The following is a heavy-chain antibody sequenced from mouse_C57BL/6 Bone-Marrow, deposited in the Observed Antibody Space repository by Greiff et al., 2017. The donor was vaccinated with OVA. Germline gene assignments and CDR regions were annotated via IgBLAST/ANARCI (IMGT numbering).Heavy chain of an antibody. D-gene: IGHD2-1*01. J-gene: IGHJ4*01. CDR2: ISSGGEYI. CDR1: GFTFSSYA. V-gene: IGHV5-9-1*02. Sequence: EVQGVESGAGLVKPGGSLKLSCAASGFTFSSYAMSWVRQTPEKRLEWVAYISSGGEYIYYADTVKGRFTISRDNARNTLYLQMSSLKSEDTAMYYCTRLLDAMDYWGQGTSVTVSS. CDR3: TRLLDAMDY.